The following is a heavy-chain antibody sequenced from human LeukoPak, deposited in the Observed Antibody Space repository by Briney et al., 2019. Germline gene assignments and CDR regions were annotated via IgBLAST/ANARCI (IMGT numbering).Heavy chain of an antibody. CDR3: AKSSDGGSSWSWYFDL. J-gene: IGHJ2*01. V-gene: IGHV3-23*01. D-gene: IGHD1-26*01. Sequence: GGSLRLSCAASGFTFSSYAMSWVRQAPGKGLEWVSAISGSGGSTYYADSVKGRFTISRDNSKNTLFPQMNSLRADDTAIYYCAKSSDGGSSWSWYFDLWGRGTLVTVSS. CDR2: ISGSGGST. CDR1: GFTFSSYA.